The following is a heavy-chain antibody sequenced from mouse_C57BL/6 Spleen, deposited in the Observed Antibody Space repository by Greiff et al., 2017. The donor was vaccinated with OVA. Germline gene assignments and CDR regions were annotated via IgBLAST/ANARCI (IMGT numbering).Heavy chain of an antibody. CDR1: GYTFTDYN. V-gene: IGHV1-18*01. J-gene: IGHJ4*01. CDR2: INPNNGGT. Sequence: SGPELVKPGASVKIPCKASGYTFTDYNMDWVKQSHGKSLEWIGDINPNNGGTIYNQKFKGKATLTVDKSSSTAYMELRSLTSEDTAVYYCARWGESFYAMDYWGQGTSVTVSS. CDR3: ARWGESFYAMDY.